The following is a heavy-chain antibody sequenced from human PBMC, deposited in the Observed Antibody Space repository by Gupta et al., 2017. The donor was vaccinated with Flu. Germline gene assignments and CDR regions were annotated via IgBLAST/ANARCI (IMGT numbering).Heavy chain of an antibody. CDR2: IIPIFATT. CDR3: AKGGTYYMNAFDS. D-gene: IGHD3-10*01. CDR1: GGTFSTYA. V-gene: IGHV1-69*01. J-gene: IGHJ3*02. Sequence: QVQLVQSGAEVKKPGSSVKVSCKASGGTFSTYAISWVRQAPGQGLEWMGGIIPIFATTNYAQKCQGRVTITADQFTSTAYMELSSLRSEDTAVYYCAKGGTYYMNAFDSWGKGTMVTVSS.